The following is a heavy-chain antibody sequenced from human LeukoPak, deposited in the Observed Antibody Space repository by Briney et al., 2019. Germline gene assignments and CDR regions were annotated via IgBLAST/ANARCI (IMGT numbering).Heavy chain of an antibody. CDR2: IIPILGIA. J-gene: IGHJ6*02. V-gene: IGHV1-69*04. CDR3: ARVVSDTAMRADYYYYYGMDV. Sequence: SVKVSCKASGGTFSSYAISWVRQAPGQGLEWMGRIIPILGIANYAQKFQGGVTITADKSTSTAYMELSSLRSEDTAVYYCARVVSDTAMRADYYYYYGMDVWGQGTTVTVSS. CDR1: GGTFSSYA. D-gene: IGHD5-18*01.